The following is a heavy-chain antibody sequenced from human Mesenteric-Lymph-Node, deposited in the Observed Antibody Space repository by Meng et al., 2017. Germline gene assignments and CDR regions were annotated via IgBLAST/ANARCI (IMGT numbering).Heavy chain of an antibody. V-gene: IGHV4-59*01. D-gene: IGHD2-15*01. Sequence: QGQLQESGPGLVKPSETLSLTCTVSGGSISTYYWSWIRQPPGKGLEWIGYIYYSGSTNYNPSLKSRVTISVDTSKNQFSLKLSSVTAADTAVYYCARGVVVVAATPRYWYFDLWGRGTLVTVSS. CDR1: GGSISTYY. J-gene: IGHJ2*01. CDR3: ARGVVVVAATPRYWYFDL. CDR2: IYYSGST.